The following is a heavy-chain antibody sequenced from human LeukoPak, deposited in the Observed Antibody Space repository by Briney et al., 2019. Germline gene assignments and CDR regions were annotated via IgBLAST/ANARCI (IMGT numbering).Heavy chain of an antibody. CDR1: GFTSSSYA. V-gene: IGHV3-30*04. CDR3: AKERISPAGTYDY. D-gene: IGHD6-13*01. CDR2: ISFDGSNK. J-gene: IGHJ4*02. Sequence: GGSLRLSCAASGFTSSSYAMHWVRQAPVKGLEWVAIISFDGSNKDYADSIKGRFTVSRDNSKNTLYLQMNSLRTEDTAVYFCAKERISPAGTYDYWGQGTLVTVSS.